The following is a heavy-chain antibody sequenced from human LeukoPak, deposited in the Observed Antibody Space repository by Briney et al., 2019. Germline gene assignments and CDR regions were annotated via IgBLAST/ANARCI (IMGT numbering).Heavy chain of an antibody. J-gene: IGHJ4*02. CDR1: GFTFSSYS. D-gene: IGHD3-3*01. CDR2: SSSSSYYI. CDR3: ATGITIFGVVMGHDY. V-gene: IGHV3-21*01. Sequence: TGGSLRLSCAASGFTFSSYSMNWVRQAPGKGLEWVSSSSSSSYYIYYADSVKGRFTISRDNAKNSLYLQMNSLRAEDTAVYYCATGITIFGVVMGHDYWGQGTLVTVSS.